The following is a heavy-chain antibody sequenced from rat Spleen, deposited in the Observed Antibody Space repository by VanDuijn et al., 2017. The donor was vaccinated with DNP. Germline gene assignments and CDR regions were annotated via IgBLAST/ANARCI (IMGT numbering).Heavy chain of an antibody. J-gene: IGHJ2*01. CDR3: ARWNIGTTTLDY. CDR2: ISYSGST. Sequence: EVQLQESGPGLVKPSQSLSLTCSVTGFSITSNYWAWIRKLPGNKMEWIGNISYSGSTSYHPSPKSRISITRDTSKNQFFLQLTSVTTEDTATYYCARWNIGTTTLDYWGQGVMVTVSS. CDR1: GFSITSNY. D-gene: IGHD1-5*01. V-gene: IGHV3-1*01.